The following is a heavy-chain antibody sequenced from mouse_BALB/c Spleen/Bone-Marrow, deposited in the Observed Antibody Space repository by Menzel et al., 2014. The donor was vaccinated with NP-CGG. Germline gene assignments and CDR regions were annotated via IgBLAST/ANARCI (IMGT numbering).Heavy chain of an antibody. CDR1: GYTFTSYW. D-gene: IGHD2-3*01. Sequence: QVQLKESGAELVKPGASVKLSCKASGYTFTSYWIHWVKLRPGQGLEWIGEINPSNGCTNYNEKYKNKATLTVDKSSSTAYIQLSSLTSEDSAVYYCARYDGPAWFAYWGQGTLVTVSA. J-gene: IGHJ3*01. CDR3: ARYDGPAWFAY. CDR2: INPSNGCT. V-gene: IGHV1S81*02.